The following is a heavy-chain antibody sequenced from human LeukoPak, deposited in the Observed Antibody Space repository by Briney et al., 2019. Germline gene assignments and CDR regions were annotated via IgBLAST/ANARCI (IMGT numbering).Heavy chain of an antibody. V-gene: IGHV4-34*01. CDR2: INHSGST. J-gene: IGHJ5*02. CDR1: GGSFSGYY. Sequence: PSETLSLTCAVYGGSFSGYYWSWIRQPPGKGLEWIGEINHSGSTNYNPSLKSRVTISVDTSKNQFSLKLSSVTAADTAVYYCVRIGAGSRLMVRGWFDPWGQGTLVTVSS. CDR3: VRIGAGSRLMVRGWFDP. D-gene: IGHD3-10*01.